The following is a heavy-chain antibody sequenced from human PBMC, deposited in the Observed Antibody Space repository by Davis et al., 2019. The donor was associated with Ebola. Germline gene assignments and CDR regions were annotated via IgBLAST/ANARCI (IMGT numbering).Heavy chain of an antibody. CDR2: IYYNGDT. J-gene: IGHJ4*02. CDR3: ARHPTTVPYFDY. D-gene: IGHD4-17*01. Sequence: MPSETLSLTCTVSGGSLRSYYWSWIRQPPGKGLEWIGYIYYNGDTNYNPSFKSRVTISVDTSKNQFSLKLSSVSAADTAVYYCARHPTTVPYFDYWGQGTLVTVSS. CDR1: GGSLRSYY. V-gene: IGHV4-59*08.